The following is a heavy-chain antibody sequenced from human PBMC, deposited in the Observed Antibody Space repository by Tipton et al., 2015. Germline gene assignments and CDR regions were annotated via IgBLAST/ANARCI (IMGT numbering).Heavy chain of an antibody. D-gene: IGHD1-26*01. V-gene: IGHV3-33*08. CDR3: ARGRWDADN. CDR1: GFSFSDYY. CDR2: IWYDGSNK. Sequence: SLRLSCAASGFSFSDYYMNWIRQAPGKGLEWVAVIWYDGSNKYYVDSVKGRFTISRDNSKNTLYLQMNSLRAEDTAVYYCARGRWDADNWGQGTLVTVSS. J-gene: IGHJ4*02.